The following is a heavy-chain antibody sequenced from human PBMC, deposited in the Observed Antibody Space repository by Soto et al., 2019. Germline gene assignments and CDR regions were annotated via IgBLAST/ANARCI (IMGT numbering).Heavy chain of an antibody. Sequence: AETLSLTCAVYGGSFSGYYWNWIRQPPGKGLEWIGEINHSGSTNYNPSLKSRVTLSVDTSKNQFSLKLSSVTAADTAVYYCARGWGRIFDYWGQGTLVTVSS. D-gene: IGHD7-27*01. CDR1: GGSFSGYY. V-gene: IGHV4-34*01. J-gene: IGHJ4*02. CDR3: ARGWGRIFDY. CDR2: INHSGST.